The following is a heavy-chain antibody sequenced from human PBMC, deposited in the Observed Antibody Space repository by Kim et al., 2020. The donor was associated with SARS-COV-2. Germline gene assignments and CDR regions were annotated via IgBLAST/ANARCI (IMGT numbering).Heavy chain of an antibody. Sequence: ASVKVSCKASGYTFTNHAINWVRQAPGRGLEWMGWINTDTGSPTYAPDFTGRFVFSLDTSVSTAYLQIRSLEAEDTALDYCARVVWGGYRYIDSWVQGTL. J-gene: IGHJ4*02. CDR3: ARVVWGGYRYIDS. CDR2: INTDTGSP. V-gene: IGHV7-4-1*02. CDR1: GYTFTNHA. D-gene: IGHD3-16*02.